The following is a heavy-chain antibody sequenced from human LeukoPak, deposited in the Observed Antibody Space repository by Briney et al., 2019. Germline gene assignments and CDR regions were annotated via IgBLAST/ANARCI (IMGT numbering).Heavy chain of an antibody. Sequence: PGGSLRLSCAASGFTFSSYGMHWVRQAPGKGLEWVAFIRYDGSNKYYADSVKGRFTISRDNSKNTLYLQMNSLRAEDTAVYYCAKDGQVAAAGTYYYYMDVWGKGTTVTVSS. CDR2: IRYDGSNK. J-gene: IGHJ6*03. D-gene: IGHD6-13*01. V-gene: IGHV3-30*02. CDR1: GFTFSSYG. CDR3: AKDGQVAAAGTYYYYMDV.